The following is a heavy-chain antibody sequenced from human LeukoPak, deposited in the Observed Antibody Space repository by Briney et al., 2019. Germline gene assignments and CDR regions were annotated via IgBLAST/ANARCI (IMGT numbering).Heavy chain of an antibody. J-gene: IGHJ4*02. D-gene: IGHD5-12*01. CDR3: ARHQDGYGVEEFDY. V-gene: IGHV4-38-2*02. CDR1: GYSISSGYY. Sequence: SETLSLTCTVSGYSISSGYYWGWIRQPPGKGLEWIGSIYHSGSTYYNPSLKSRVTISVDTSKNQFSLKLSSVTAADTAVYYCARHQDGYGVEEFDYWGQGTLVTVSS. CDR2: IYHSGST.